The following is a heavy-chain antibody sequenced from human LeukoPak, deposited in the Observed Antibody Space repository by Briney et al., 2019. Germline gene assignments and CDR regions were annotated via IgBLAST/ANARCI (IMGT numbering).Heavy chain of an antibody. D-gene: IGHD3-10*01. Sequence: ASVKVSCKASGYTFTSYGISWVRQAPGQGLEWMGWISAYNGNTNYAQKLQGRVTMTTDTSTSTAYMELRSLRSDDTAVYYCARVKSSSRTMVRGRPVVDFDYWGQGTLVTVSS. V-gene: IGHV1-18*01. CDR2: ISAYNGNT. CDR1: GYTFTSYG. J-gene: IGHJ4*02. CDR3: ARVKSSSRTMVRGRPVVDFDY.